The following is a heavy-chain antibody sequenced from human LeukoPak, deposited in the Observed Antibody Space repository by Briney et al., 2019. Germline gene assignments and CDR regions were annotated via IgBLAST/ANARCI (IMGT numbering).Heavy chain of an antibody. CDR1: GGSISSYY. J-gene: IGHJ4*02. CDR3: ARSRVAGLIDY. V-gene: IGHV4-59*01. Sequence: PLETLSLTCTVSGGSISSYYWSWIRQPPRKGLDWIGYIYYSGSTNYNPSLKRRVTISVDPSKNQFSLKLSSVTAADTAVYYCARSRVAGLIDYWGQGTLVTVSS. D-gene: IGHD6-19*01. CDR2: IYYSGST.